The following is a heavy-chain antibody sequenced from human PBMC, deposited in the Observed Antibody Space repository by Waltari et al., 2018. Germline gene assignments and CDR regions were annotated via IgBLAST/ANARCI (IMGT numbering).Heavy chain of an antibody. V-gene: IGHV1-2*02. CDR3: ARVFSLVGATTALGY. CDR1: GYTFTGYY. Sequence: QVQLVQSGAEVKKPGASVKVSCKASGYTFTGYYMHWVRQAPGQGLEWMGWINPNSGGTNDAQKFQGRVTMTRDTSISTAYMELSRLRSDDTAVYYCARVFSLVGATTALGYWGQGTLVTVSS. CDR2: INPNSGGT. D-gene: IGHD1-26*01. J-gene: IGHJ4*02.